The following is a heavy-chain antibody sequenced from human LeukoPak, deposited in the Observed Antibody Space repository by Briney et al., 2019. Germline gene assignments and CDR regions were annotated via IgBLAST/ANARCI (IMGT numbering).Heavy chain of an antibody. Sequence: GGSLRLSCVGSGFTFSSDWMSWVRQAPGKGLEWVANIKQDGSEKYYVDSVKGRFTISRDNAKNSLYLQMDSLRAEDTAMYYCARRRGMGSLDYWGQGTLVTASS. V-gene: IGHV3-7*03. D-gene: IGHD2-8*01. CDR1: GFTFSSDW. CDR3: ARRRGMGSLDY. CDR2: IKQDGSEK. J-gene: IGHJ4*02.